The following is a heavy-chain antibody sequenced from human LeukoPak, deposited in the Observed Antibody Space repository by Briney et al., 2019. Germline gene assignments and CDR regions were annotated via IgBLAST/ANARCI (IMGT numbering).Heavy chain of an antibody. V-gene: IGHV4-59*08. D-gene: IGHD6-19*01. CDR1: VGSISRCH. Sequence: SETLSLPCTVSVGSISRCHGRWMRQPPGKGLEWIGYMHHSGSTKHNPYLKSRVTISVDTSKSQFSLNLSSVTAADTAVYYCARHAVVEGSGGWSPLWLLHPGRQGTLVTVSS. CDR2: MHHSGST. CDR3: ARHAVVEGSGGWSPLWLLHP. J-gene: IGHJ5*02.